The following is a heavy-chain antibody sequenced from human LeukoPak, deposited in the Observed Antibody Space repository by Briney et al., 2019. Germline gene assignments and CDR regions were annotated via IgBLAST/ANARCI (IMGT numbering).Heavy chain of an antibody. CDR3: ARHLNYYDSSGYYYPYYFDY. D-gene: IGHD3-22*01. J-gene: IGHJ4*02. V-gene: IGHV4-30-4*01. Sequence: SETLSLTCTVSGGSISSGDYYWSWIRQPPGKGLEWIGYIYYSGSTYYNPSLKSRVTISVDTSKNQFSLKLSSVTAADTAVYYCARHLNYYDSSGYYYPYYFDYWGQGTLVTVSS. CDR1: GGSISSGDYY. CDR2: IYYSGST.